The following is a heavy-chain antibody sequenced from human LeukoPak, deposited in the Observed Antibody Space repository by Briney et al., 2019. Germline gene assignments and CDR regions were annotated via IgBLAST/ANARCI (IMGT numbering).Heavy chain of an antibody. Sequence: ASVEVSCKASGGTFSSYAISWVRQAPGQGLEWMGRIIPIFGTANYAQKFQGRVTITTDESTSTAYMELSSLRSEDTAVYYCARGSLGLYYYDSSGYVHFDYWGQGTLVTVSS. CDR3: ARGSLGLYYYDSSGYVHFDY. CDR1: GGTFSSYA. D-gene: IGHD3-22*01. CDR2: IIPIFGTA. V-gene: IGHV1-69*05. J-gene: IGHJ4*02.